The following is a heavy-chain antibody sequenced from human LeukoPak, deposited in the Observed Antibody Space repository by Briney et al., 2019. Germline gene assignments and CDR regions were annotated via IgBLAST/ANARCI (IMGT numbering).Heavy chain of an antibody. Sequence: SETLSLTCTVSGGSISSSSYHWGWIRQPPGKGLEWIGSIYYSGSTYYNPSLKSRVTISVDTSKNQFSLKLSSVTAADTAVYYCARGDIVVVVAAVAFDIWGQGTMVTVSS. CDR1: GGSISSSSYH. CDR3: ARGDIVVVVAAVAFDI. J-gene: IGHJ3*02. CDR2: IYYSGST. D-gene: IGHD2-15*01. V-gene: IGHV4-39*01.